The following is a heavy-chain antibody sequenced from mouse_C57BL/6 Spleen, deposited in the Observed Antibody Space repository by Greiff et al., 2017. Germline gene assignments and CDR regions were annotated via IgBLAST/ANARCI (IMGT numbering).Heavy chain of an antibody. J-gene: IGHJ3*01. CDR2: ISDGGSST. V-gene: IGHV5-4*01. CDR3: ARDADSAWFAY. CDR1: GFTFSSYA. Sequence: EVQLVESGGGLVKPGGSLKLSCAASGFTFSSYAMSWVRPTPEKRLEWVATISDGGSSTYYPDKVKGRFTISRDNAKNNLYLQMSHLKSEDTAMYYCARDADSAWFAYWGQGTLVTVSA.